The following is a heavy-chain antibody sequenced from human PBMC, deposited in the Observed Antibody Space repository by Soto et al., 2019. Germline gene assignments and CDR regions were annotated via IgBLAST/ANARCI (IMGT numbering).Heavy chain of an antibody. D-gene: IGHD4-17*01. CDR1: GGSISGGGYY. CDR2: TYDSGST. V-gene: IGHV4-30-4*01. CDR3: AIEIIPLTTDWYFDL. Sequence: QVQLQESGPGLVKPSETLSLTCTVSGGSISGGGYYWSWIRQPPGKGLEWIGYTYDSGSTYYNPSLKSRISISVVTSKNQFSLRLTSVTASDTAVYYCAIEIIPLTTDWYFDLWGRGTLVTVSS. J-gene: IGHJ2*01.